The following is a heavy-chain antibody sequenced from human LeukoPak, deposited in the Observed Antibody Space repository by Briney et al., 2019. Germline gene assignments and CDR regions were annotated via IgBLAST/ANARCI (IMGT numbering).Heavy chain of an antibody. CDR3: ATAPIWMATNYFDY. CDR1: GGSISSGGYS. J-gene: IGHJ4*02. Sequence: SETLSLTCAVSGGSISSGGYSWSWIRQPPGKGLEWIGYIYHSGSTYYNPSLKSRVTISVDRSKNQFSLKLSSVTAADTAVYYCATAPIWMATNYFDYWGQGTLVTVSS. V-gene: IGHV4-30-2*01. D-gene: IGHD5-24*01. CDR2: IYHSGST.